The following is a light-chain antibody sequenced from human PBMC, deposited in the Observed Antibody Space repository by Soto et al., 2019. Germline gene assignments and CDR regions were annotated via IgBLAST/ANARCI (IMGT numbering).Light chain of an antibody. J-gene: IGLJ1*01. CDR2: DVS. V-gene: IGLV2-14*03. CDR3: SSYTSSSTHV. Sequence: QSALTQPASVAGSPGPSSTISCTGTSSDVGAYTFVSWYQQHPDKVPKLMIFDVSRRPSGVSDRFSGSKSGNTASLTNSGLQPEDKADYYCSSYTSSSTHVFGSGTKLTVL. CDR1: SSDVGAYTF.